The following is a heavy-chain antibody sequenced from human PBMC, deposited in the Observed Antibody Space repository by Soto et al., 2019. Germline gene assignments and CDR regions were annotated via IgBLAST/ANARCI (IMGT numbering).Heavy chain of an antibody. V-gene: IGHV3-23*01. CDR3: AKGLEWLYLMDV. J-gene: IGHJ6*02. D-gene: IGHD3-3*01. CDR2: ISGGGGSA. Sequence: EVQLLESGGGLVQPGGSLRLSCAASGFTFSSHAMSWVRQAPGKGLEWVSAISGGGGSAYYADSVKGRFTISRDNSKNTLYLQMNSLRAEDSAVYYCAKGLEWLYLMDVWGQGTTVTVSS. CDR1: GFTFSSHA.